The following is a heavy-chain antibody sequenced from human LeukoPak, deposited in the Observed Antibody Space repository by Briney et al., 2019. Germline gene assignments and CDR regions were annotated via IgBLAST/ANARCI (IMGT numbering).Heavy chain of an antibody. CDR1: GYTFTGYY. CDR3: ARVTYYDYVWGTPTLDY. V-gene: IGHV1-2*02. CDR2: INPNSSGT. J-gene: IGHJ4*02. Sequence: ASVKVSCKASGYTFTGYYMHWVRQAPGQGLEWMGWINPNSSGTNYAQKFQGRVTMTRDTSISTAYMELSRLRSDDTAVYYCARVTYYDYVWGTPTLDYWGQGTLVTVSS. D-gene: IGHD3-16*01.